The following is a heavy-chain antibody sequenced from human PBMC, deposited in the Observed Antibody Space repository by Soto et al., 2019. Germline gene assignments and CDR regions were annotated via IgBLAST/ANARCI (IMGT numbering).Heavy chain of an antibody. Sequence: HPGGSLRLCCAASGFTFSSYWMSWVRQAPGKGLEWVANIKQDGSEKYYVDSVKGRFTISRDNAKNSLYLQMNSLRAEDTAVYYCARGSKRYYYYGMDVWGQGTTVTVSS. CDR1: GFTFSSYW. V-gene: IGHV3-7*01. J-gene: IGHJ6*02. CDR3: ARGSKRYYYYGMDV. D-gene: IGHD1-26*01. CDR2: IKQDGSEK.